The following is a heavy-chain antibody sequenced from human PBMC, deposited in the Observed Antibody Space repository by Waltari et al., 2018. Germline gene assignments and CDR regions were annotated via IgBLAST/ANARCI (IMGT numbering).Heavy chain of an antibody. D-gene: IGHD6-6*01. CDR1: GFTFSRYS. V-gene: IGHV3-21*06. Sequence: EVQLVESGGGLVKPGGSLRLSCAASGFTFSRYSVNWVHQAPGKGLEWLSSIGNGGDIVYYADSVRGRFTVSRDDAKSSLFLQMNSLTPEDTAVYYCAREAPNYYYYMDVWGKGTAVTVSS. CDR2: IGNGGDIV. CDR3: AREAPNYYYYMDV. J-gene: IGHJ6*03.